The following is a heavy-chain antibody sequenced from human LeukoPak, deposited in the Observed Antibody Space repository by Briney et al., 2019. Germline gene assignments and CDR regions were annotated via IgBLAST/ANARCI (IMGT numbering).Heavy chain of an antibody. CDR2: ISGSGGST. CDR1: GFTFSNYL. CDR3: AKDAGYY. D-gene: IGHD3-9*01. Sequence: GGSLRLSCVGSGFTFSNYLMNWGRQAPGKGLEWVSAISGSGGSTYYADSVKGRFTISRDNSKNTLYLQMNSLRAEDTAVYYCAKDAGYYWGQGTLVTVSS. J-gene: IGHJ4*02. V-gene: IGHV3-23*01.